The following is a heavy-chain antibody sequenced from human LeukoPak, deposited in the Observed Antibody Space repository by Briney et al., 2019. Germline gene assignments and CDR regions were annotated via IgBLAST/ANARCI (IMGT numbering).Heavy chain of an antibody. V-gene: IGHV4-31*03. Sequence: PSETLSLTCTVSGGSISSGGYYWSWIRQHPGKGLEWIGYIYYSGSTYYNPSLKSRVTISVDTSKNQFSLKLNSVTAADTAVYYCARGVQLLFYYYYYMDVWGKGTTVTVSS. CDR2: IYYSGST. CDR3: ARGVQLLFYYYYYMDV. D-gene: IGHD2-2*01. CDR1: GGSISSGGYY. J-gene: IGHJ6*03.